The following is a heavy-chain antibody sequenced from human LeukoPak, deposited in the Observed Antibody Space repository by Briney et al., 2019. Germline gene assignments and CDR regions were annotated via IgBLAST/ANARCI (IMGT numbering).Heavy chain of an antibody. CDR1: GYTFTSYD. Sequence: ASVKVSCKASGYTFTSYDINWVRQATGQGLEWMGWMNPNSGNTGYAQKFQGRVTMTRNTSISTAYMGLSSLRPEDTAVYYCARGGGSYYYGSGSYYSYYYYYYGMDVWGQGTTVTVSS. CDR3: ARGGGSYYYGSGSYYSYYYYYYGMDV. V-gene: IGHV1-8*01. D-gene: IGHD3-10*01. J-gene: IGHJ6*02. CDR2: MNPNSGNT.